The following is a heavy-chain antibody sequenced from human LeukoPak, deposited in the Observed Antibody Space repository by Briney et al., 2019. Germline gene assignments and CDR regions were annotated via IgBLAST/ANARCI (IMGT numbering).Heavy chain of an antibody. CDR2: INHSGST. Sequence: SETLSLTCAVYGGSFSGYYWSWIHQPPGKGLEWIGEINHSGSTNYNPSLKSRVTISVDTSKNQFSLKLSSVTVADTAVYYCARADGGWFDPWGQGTLVTVSS. V-gene: IGHV4-34*01. J-gene: IGHJ5*02. D-gene: IGHD3-10*01. CDR1: GGSFSGYY. CDR3: ARADGGWFDP.